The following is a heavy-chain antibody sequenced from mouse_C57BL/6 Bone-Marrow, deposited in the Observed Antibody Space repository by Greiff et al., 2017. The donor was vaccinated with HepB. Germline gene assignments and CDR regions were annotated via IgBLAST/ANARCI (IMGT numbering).Heavy chain of an antibody. D-gene: IGHD2-2*01. CDR3: ARYLWLRRGYWYFDV. CDR2: IWWDDDK. V-gene: IGHV8-8*01. J-gene: IGHJ1*03. CDR1: GFSLSTFGMG. Sequence: LQQSGPGILQPSQTLSLTCSFSGFSLSTFGMGVGWIRQPSGKGLEWLAHIWWDDDKYYNPALKSRLTISKDTSKNQVFLKIANVDTADTATYYCARYLWLRRGYWYFDVWGTGTTVTVSS.